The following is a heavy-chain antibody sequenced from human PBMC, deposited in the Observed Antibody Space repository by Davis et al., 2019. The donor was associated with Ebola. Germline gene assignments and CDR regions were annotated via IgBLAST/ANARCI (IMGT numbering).Heavy chain of an antibody. D-gene: IGHD5-12*01. CDR3: AKGGAIVASCFYLDY. V-gene: IGHV3-33*06. J-gene: IGHJ4*02. CDR2: IWFDGSNE. Sequence: GESLKISCAASGFTFSNYGMHWVRQAPGKGLEWVAVIWFDGSNEYYTDSVKGRFTISRDNSKNTLYLQMSSLRAEDTAVYYCAKGGAIVASCFYLDYWGQGTLVTVAS. CDR1: GFTFSNYG.